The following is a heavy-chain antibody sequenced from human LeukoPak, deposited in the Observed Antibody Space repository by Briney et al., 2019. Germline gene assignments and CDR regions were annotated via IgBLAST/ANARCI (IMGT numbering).Heavy chain of an antibody. CDR1: GFTFRNYG. V-gene: IGHV3-7*01. CDR2: IKQDGSEK. J-gene: IGHJ4*02. Sequence: GGSLRLSCAASGFTFRNYGVSWVRQAPGKGLEWVANIKQDGSEKYYVDSVKGRFTISRDNAKNSLYLQMNSLRAEDTAVYYCARRIAADYWGQGTLVTVSS. CDR3: ARRIAADY. D-gene: IGHD2-15*01.